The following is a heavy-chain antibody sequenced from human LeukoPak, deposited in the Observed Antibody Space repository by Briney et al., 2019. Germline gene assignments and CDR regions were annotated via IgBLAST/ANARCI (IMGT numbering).Heavy chain of an antibody. V-gene: IGHV3-23*01. CDR1: GFTFSRSA. J-gene: IGHJ4*02. Sequence: PGGSLRLSCEVSGFTFSRSAMSWVRQAPGKGLEWGSGISISGEATYYADSVQGRFTISRDNSKNTVYLQMYSLGVEDTAVYYCAKEEVPNDYWGQGILVTVSS. CDR3: AKEEVPNDY. D-gene: IGHD2-2*01. CDR2: ISISGEAT.